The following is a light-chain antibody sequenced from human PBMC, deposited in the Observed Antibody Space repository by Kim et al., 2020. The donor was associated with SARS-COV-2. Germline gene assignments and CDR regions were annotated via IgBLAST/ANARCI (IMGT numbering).Light chain of an antibody. V-gene: IGLV1-40*01. CDR1: SSNVGAGYD. Sequence: VTCSCTGSSSNVGAGYDVHWYQQLPGTAPKLLIYGNSNRPSGVPDRFSGSKSGTSASLAITGLQAEDEADYYCQSYDSSLSGSEVFGGGTQLTVL. J-gene: IGLJ2*01. CDR2: GNS. CDR3: QSYDSSLSGSEV.